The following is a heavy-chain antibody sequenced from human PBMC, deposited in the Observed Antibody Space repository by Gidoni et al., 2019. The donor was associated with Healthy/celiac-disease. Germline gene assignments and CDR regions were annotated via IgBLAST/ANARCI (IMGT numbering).Heavy chain of an antibody. V-gene: IGHV3-33*01. CDR3: ARDLIPYGSSGYYLGY. Sequence: HVQLVESWGGVVQPGRSLRLSCAASGFSFSSYGMHWVRKAPGKGLEWVAVIWYDGSNKYYADSVKGRFTISRDNSKNTLYLQMNSLRAEDTAVYYCARDLIPYGSSGYYLGYWGQGTLVTVSS. D-gene: IGHD3-22*01. CDR1: GFSFSSYG. J-gene: IGHJ4*02. CDR2: IWYDGSNK.